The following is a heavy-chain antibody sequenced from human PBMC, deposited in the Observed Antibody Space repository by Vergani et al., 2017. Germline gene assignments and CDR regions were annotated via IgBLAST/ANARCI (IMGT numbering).Heavy chain of an antibody. CDR3: VRDFHSRGPFDV. CDR2: VLHLGTL. J-gene: IGHJ4*02. CDR1: GVSITGGNY. D-gene: IGHD3/OR15-3a*01. V-gene: IGHV4-38-2*02. Sequence: QVQLQESGPGLLRPSETLSLTCRVSGVSITGGNYWGWVRQSPVSGLEWLGGVLHLGTLYYNPSLQNGVTISMDANNHFSLNFTSVTAADTAVYYCVRDFHSRGPFDVWGQGSLVTVAS.